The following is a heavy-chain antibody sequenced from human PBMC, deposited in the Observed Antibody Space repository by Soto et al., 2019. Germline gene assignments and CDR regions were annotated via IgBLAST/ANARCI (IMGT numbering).Heavy chain of an antibody. CDR3: ARGLLPRPDYYYYMDV. V-gene: IGHV4-59*01. J-gene: IGHJ6*03. Sequence: SETLSLTCTVSGGSISSYYWSWIRQPPGKGLEWIGYIYYSGSTNYNPSLKSRVTISVDTSKNQFSLKLSSVTAADTAVYYCARGLLPRPDYYYYMDVWGKGTTVTVSS. CDR1: GGSISSYY. D-gene: IGHD2-15*01. CDR2: IYYSGST.